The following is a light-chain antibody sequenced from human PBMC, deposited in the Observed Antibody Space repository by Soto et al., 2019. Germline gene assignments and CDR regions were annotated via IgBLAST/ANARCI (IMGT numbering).Light chain of an antibody. Sequence: DIQMTQSPSSLSASVGDRVTITCRTSQSVSIYVNWYQQKPGKAPILLIYASSSLQSGVPSRFSGSGSGTDFTLTISSLEPEDFATYYCQQSYSTPTFGQGPKVDI. CDR3: QQSYSTPT. CDR2: ASS. V-gene: IGKV1-39*01. CDR1: QSVSIY. J-gene: IGKJ2*01.